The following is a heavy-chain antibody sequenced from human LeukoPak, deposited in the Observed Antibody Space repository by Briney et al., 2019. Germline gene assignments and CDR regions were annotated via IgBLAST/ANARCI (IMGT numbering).Heavy chain of an antibody. CDR1: GGSISSYY. J-gene: IGHJ4*02. V-gene: IGHV4-59*01. Sequence: SETLSLTCTVSGGSISSYYWSWIRQPPGKELEWIGYIYYSGSTNYNPSLKSRVTISVDTSKNQFSLKLSSVTAADTAVYYCARAPDGGPLDYWGQGTLVTVSS. CDR2: IYYSGST. D-gene: IGHD4-23*01. CDR3: ARAPDGGPLDY.